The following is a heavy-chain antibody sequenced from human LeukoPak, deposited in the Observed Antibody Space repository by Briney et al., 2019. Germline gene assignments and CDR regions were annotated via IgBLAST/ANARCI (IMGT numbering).Heavy chain of an antibody. V-gene: IGHV3-23*01. Sequence: GGSLRLSCTASGFTFSNYAMSWVRQAPGTGLEWFSAITDSGGDTYHSDSVKGRFIISRDNSKNSLYLHMNSLRAEDTAVYHCAKGSSASRPCYFDYWGQGTLVTVSS. CDR2: ITDSGGDT. CDR3: AKGSSASRPCYFDY. J-gene: IGHJ4*02. CDR1: GFTFSNYA. D-gene: IGHD2-2*01.